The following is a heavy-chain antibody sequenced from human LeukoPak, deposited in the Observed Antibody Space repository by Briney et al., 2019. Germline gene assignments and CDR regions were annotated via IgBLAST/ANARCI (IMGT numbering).Heavy chain of an antibody. CDR2: INHSGST. CDR3: VRQLVS. CDR1: GGSFSGYY. Sequence: SETLSLTCAVYGGSFSGYYWSWIRQPPGKGLEWIGEINHSGSTNYNPSLKSRVTISVDTSNYQFSLKLSSVTAADTAVYYCVRQLVSWGQGTLVTVSS. D-gene: IGHD3-10*01. J-gene: IGHJ5*02. V-gene: IGHV4-34*01.